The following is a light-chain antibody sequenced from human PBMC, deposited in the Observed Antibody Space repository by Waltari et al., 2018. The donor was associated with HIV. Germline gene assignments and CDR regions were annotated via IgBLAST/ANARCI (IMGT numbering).Light chain of an antibody. V-gene: IGKV3-15*01. CDR2: GAS. CDR3: QQYNDWPLT. J-gene: IGKJ5*01. Sequence: EIVMTQSPATLSVSPGERATLSCRASQSVSSNLAWYQQKPGQGHRLLIYGASTRATGIPARFSGSGSGAEFTLTISSLQSEDFAVYYCQQYNDWPLTFGQGTRLEIK. CDR1: QSVSSN.